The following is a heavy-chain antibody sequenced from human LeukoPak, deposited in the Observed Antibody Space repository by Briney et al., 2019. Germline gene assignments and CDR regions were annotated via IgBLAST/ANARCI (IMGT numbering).Heavy chain of an antibody. D-gene: IGHD3-10*01. Sequence: GGSLRLSCAASGFTVSSNHMNWVRQAPWKGLEWVSVNSGGSTYYADSVKGRFTISRHNSKNTLYLQMNSLRAEDTAVYYCARDQSSGGVDYWGQGTLVTVSS. J-gene: IGHJ4*02. CDR2: NSGGST. CDR3: ARDQSSGGVDY. CDR1: GFTVSSNH. V-gene: IGHV3-53*04.